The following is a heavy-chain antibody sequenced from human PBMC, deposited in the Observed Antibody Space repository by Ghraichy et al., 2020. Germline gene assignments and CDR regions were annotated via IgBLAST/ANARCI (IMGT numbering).Heavy chain of an antibody. CDR2: INHSGST. J-gene: IGHJ4*02. CDR1: GGSFSGYY. D-gene: IGHD3-3*01. V-gene: IGHV4-34*01. CDR3: ARCGFWSGSDY. Sequence: SETLSLTCAVYGGSFSGYYWSWIRQPPGKGLEWIGEINHSGSTNYNPSLKSRVTISVDTSKNQFSLKLSSVTAADTAVYYCARCGFWSGSDYWGQGTLVTVSS.